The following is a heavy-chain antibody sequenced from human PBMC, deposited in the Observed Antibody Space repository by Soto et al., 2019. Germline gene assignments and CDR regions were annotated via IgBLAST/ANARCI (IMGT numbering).Heavy chain of an antibody. CDR3: AHTMYNWGSGYFDY. J-gene: IGHJ4*02. CDR2: IYWDDDK. CDR1: GFSLSTSGVG. Sequence: QITLKESGPTLVKPTQTLTMTCTFSGFSLSTSGVGVAWIRQPPGKALEWLALIYWDDDKRYSPSLKSRLTLTQDTPKNQVGFTMTNMDPVDTATYYCAHTMYNWGSGYFDYWGQGTLVTVSS. V-gene: IGHV2-5*02. D-gene: IGHD1-20*01.